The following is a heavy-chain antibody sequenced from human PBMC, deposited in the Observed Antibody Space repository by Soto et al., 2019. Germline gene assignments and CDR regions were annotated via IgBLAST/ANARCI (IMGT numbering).Heavy chain of an antibody. V-gene: IGHV3-30*18. D-gene: IGHD3-16*02. J-gene: IGHJ4*02. Sequence: QVQLVESGGGVVQPGRSLRLSCAASGFTFSSYGMHWVRQAPGKGLERVAVISYDGSNKYYADSVKGRFTISRDNSKNTLYLQMISLRAEDTAVYYCAKDLDDYIWGSYRFLGVFDYWGQGTLVTVSS. CDR1: GFTFSSYG. CDR3: AKDLDDYIWGSYRFLGVFDY. CDR2: ISYDGSNK.